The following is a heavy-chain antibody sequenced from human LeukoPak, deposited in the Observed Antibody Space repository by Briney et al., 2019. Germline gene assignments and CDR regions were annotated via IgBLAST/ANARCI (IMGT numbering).Heavy chain of an antibody. CDR3: ARVVYHRYSSGWYFDL. CDR1: GGSISSYY. CDR2: IYYSGST. Sequence: SETLSLTCTVSGGSISSYYWSWIRQPPGKGLEWIGYIYYSGSTNYNPSLKSRVTISVDTSRNQFSLKLSSVTAADTAVYYCARVVYHRYSSGWYFDLWGRGTLVTVSS. V-gene: IGHV4-59*01. D-gene: IGHD6-19*01. J-gene: IGHJ2*01.